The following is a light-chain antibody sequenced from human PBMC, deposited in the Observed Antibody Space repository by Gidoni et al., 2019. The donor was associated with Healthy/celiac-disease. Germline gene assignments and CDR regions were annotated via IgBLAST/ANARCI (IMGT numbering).Light chain of an antibody. J-gene: IGKJ2*01. CDR3: QQSYSTPRT. V-gene: IGKV1-39*01. CDR1: QSISSY. CDR2: AAS. Sequence: IQINHSPSSLSASVGDRVTITCRASQSISSYLNWYQQKPGKAPKLLIYAASSLQSGVPTRFSGSGSGTDFTLTISSLQPEDFATYYCQQSYSTPRTFGQGTKLEIK.